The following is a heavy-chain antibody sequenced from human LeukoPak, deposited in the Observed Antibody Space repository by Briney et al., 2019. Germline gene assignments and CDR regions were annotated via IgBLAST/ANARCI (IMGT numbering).Heavy chain of an antibody. CDR3: ARDLERYYDRSGYYHGFDI. CDR2: ISSSGTTI. D-gene: IGHD3-22*01. V-gene: IGHV3-11*04. J-gene: IGHJ3*02. Sequence: GGSLRLSCTASGFTFSDYYMNWIRQAPGKGLEWISYISSSGTTIYYADSVKGRITISRGNAKNSLSLQMNSLRAEDTAVYYCARDLERYYDRSGYYHGFDIWGQGTMVTVSS. CDR1: GFTFSDYY.